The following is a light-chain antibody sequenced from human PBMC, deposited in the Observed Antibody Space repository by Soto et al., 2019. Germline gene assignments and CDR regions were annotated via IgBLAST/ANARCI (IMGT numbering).Light chain of an antibody. CDR1: QSISRW. CDR2: DAS. CDR3: QQYNNWSGLT. V-gene: IGKV1-5*01. J-gene: IGKJ4*01. Sequence: IQMTQSPSTLSASVGDGVTITCRAIQSISRWLAWYQQKPGKAPKLLIYDASSLESGVPSRFSGSGSGTEFTLTISSLQPDDFATYYCQQYNNWSGLTFGGGTKVDIK.